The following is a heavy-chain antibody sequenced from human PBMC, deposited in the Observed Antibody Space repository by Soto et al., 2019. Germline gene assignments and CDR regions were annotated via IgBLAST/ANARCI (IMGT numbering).Heavy chain of an antibody. CDR3: ARAFNSPDYYDSSGYFIRYYYYYGMDV. J-gene: IGHJ6*02. CDR1: GFTFSSYW. D-gene: IGHD3-22*01. V-gene: IGHV3-74*01. CDR2: INSDGSST. Sequence: PGGSLRLSCAASGFTFSSYWMHWVRQAPGKGLVWVSRINSDGSSTSYADSVKGRFTISRDNAKNTLYLQMNSLRAEDTAVYYCARAFNSPDYYDSSGYFIRYYYYYGMDVWGQGTTVTVSS.